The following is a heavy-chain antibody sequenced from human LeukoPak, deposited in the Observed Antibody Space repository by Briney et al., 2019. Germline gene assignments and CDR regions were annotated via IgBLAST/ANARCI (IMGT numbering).Heavy chain of an antibody. CDR2: INPSGGST. CDR1: GYTFTSYY. Sequence: ASVKVSCKASGYTFTSYYMHWVRQAPGQGLEWMGIINPSGGSTSYAQKFQGRVTMTRDMSTSTVYMELSSLRSEDTAVYYCARDGAYYYDSSGYYNWFDPWGQGTLVTVSS. CDR3: ARDGAYYYDSSGYYNWFDP. V-gene: IGHV1-46*01. J-gene: IGHJ5*02. D-gene: IGHD3-22*01.